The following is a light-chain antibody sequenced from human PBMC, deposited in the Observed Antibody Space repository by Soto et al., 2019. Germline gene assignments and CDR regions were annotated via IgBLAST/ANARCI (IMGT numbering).Light chain of an antibody. V-gene: IGKV1-17*01. CDR2: AAS. CDR1: QGIRND. CDR3: QQYSSYPIT. J-gene: IGKJ5*01. Sequence: IQVSQSPSSLSAFVGDRVTITCRASQGIRNDLGWYQQRPGKAPKLLIYAASSLQSGVPSRSSGSASGTEFTLTISSLQPDDFATYYCQQYSSYPITFGQGTRLE.